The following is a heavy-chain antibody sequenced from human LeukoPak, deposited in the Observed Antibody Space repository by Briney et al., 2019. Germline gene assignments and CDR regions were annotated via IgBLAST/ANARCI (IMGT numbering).Heavy chain of an antibody. Sequence: GGSLRLSCAASGFTVSSNYMSWVRQAPGKGLEWVGRIKSKADAGTTDYAAPVKGRFTISRDDSKNTLYLQMNSLKTEDTAVYYCATDGGSTGYYGRSDYWGQGTLVTVSS. J-gene: IGHJ4*02. V-gene: IGHV3-15*01. CDR1: GFTVSSNY. D-gene: IGHD3-22*01. CDR2: IKSKADAGTT. CDR3: ATDGGSTGYYGRSDY.